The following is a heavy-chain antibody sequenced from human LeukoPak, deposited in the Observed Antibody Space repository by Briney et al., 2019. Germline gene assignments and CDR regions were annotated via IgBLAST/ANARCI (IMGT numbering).Heavy chain of an antibody. CDR2: MLYSGST. CDR3: ARRVYYDILTGSYYFDY. CDR1: GGSISSSSTYY. J-gene: IGHJ4*02. V-gene: IGHV4-39*01. Sequence: PSQTLSLTCSVSGGSISSSSTYYWGWVRQPPGKGLEWIGYMLYSGSTYYNPSLKSRVTISVDTSKNQFSLRLSSVTAADTAVYYCARRVYYDILTGSYYFDYWGQSTRVTVSS. D-gene: IGHD3-9*01.